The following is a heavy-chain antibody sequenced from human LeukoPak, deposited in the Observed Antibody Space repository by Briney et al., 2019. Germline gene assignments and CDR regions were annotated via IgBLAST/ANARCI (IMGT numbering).Heavy chain of an antibody. CDR3: ARVTIFGVVITYPDAFDI. J-gene: IGHJ3*02. CDR2: MNPNSGNT. V-gene: IGHV1-8*01. Sequence: ASVTVSCKASGYTFTSYDINWVRQATGQGLEWMGWMNPNSGNTGYAQKFQGRVTMTRNTSISTAYMELSSLRSEDTAVYYCARVTIFGVVITYPDAFDIWGQGTMVTVSS. D-gene: IGHD3-3*01. CDR1: GYTFTSYD.